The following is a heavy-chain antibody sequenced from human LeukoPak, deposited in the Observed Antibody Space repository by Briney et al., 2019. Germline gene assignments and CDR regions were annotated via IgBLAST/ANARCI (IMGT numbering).Heavy chain of an antibody. J-gene: IGHJ4*02. CDR3: ARGEAAAVTSFDS. D-gene: IGHD6-13*01. CDR2: IIPVFRTA. V-gene: IGHV1-69*06. CDR1: GDTFRRYS. Sequence: SLKVSCKASGDTFRRYSISWVRQAPGQGLEWLGGIIPVFRTANYAQKFQGRVTITADKSTTAAYMELRSLRSEDTAIYYCARGEAAAVTSFDSWGQGTQVTVSS.